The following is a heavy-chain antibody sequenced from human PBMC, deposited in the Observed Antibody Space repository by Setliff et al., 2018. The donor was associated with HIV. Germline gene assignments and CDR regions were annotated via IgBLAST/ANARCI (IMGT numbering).Heavy chain of an antibody. V-gene: IGHV1-18*01. D-gene: IGHD3-22*01. CDR3: AREIGDYYDSSGYYPPTDYYYGMDV. J-gene: IGHJ6*02. Sequence: VASVKVSCKASGYTFTSYDISWVRQAPGQGLEWMGWISAYNGNTNSAQKLQGRVTMTTDTSTSTAYMELRSLRSDDAAVYYCAREIGDYYDSSGYYPPTDYYYGMDVWGQGTTVTVSS. CDR1: GYTFTSYD. CDR2: ISAYNGNT.